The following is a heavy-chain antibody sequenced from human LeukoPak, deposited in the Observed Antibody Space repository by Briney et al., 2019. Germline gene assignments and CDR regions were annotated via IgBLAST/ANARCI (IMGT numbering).Heavy chain of an antibody. V-gene: IGHV3-30*02. D-gene: IGHD3-10*01. CDR1: GFTFSRYG. Sequence: GSLRLSCAASGFTFSRYGMHWVRQAPVKGLEWVAFIRFDGSTKFCADSVKGRCTISRDNSKNTLYLQMNSLRVEDTAVYFCAKSGGNTSSREFFDSWGQGTLVTVSS. CDR2: IRFDGSTK. CDR3: AKSGGNTSSREFFDS. J-gene: IGHJ4*02.